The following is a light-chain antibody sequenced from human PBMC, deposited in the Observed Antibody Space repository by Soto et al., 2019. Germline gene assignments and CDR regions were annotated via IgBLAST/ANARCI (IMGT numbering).Light chain of an antibody. Sequence: ETVLTQSPAPLSASPGDRATLSCKASQDIGSAVAWYHQRSGQAPRLLIFDASIRVPTTPARFSGSVSGTECTLTISSLESEDVAVYFCQQYGDRPRTLGQGTKVDIK. CDR3: QQYGDRPRT. CDR1: QDIGSA. CDR2: DAS. J-gene: IGKJ1*01. V-gene: IGKV3-15*01.